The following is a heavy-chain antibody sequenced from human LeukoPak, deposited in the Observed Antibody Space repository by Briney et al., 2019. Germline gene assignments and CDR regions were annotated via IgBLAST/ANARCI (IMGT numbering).Heavy chain of an antibody. CDR1: GGTFSSYA. CDR3: ARGGYCSTDSCSTWKWFDP. D-gene: IGHD2-2*01. CDR2: IIPIFGTA. Sequence: ASVKVSCKASGGTFSSYAISWVRQAPGQGLEWMGGIIPIFGTANYAQKFQGRVTVTRDTSTSTVYMELSSLRSEDTAVYYCARGGYCSTDSCSTWKWFDPWGQGTLVTVSS. V-gene: IGHV1-69*05. J-gene: IGHJ5*02.